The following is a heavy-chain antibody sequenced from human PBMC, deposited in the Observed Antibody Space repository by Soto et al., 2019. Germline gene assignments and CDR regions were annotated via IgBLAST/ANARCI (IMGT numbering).Heavy chain of an antibody. CDR1: GGTFPYYS. J-gene: IGHJ5*01. V-gene: IGHV1-8*02. CDR3: TGGPPNWGFDS. Sequence: ASVKVSCKTSGGTFPYYSISWVRQTAGQGLEWMGWMSPKTANTGYAQKFQDRITMTRSTSISTAYMELSSLTSEDTAVYYCTGGPPNWGFDSWGQGTPVTVSS. D-gene: IGHD7-27*01. CDR2: MSPKTANT.